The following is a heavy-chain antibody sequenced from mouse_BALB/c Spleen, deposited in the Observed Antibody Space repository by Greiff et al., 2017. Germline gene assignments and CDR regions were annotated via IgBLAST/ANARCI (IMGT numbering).Heavy chain of an antibody. CDR2: ISDGGSYT. V-gene: IGHV5-4*02. CDR3: ARGLGPFAMDN. D-gene: IGHD3-3*01. Sequence: EVNLVESGGGLVKPGGSLKLSCAASGFTFSDYYMYWVRQTPEKRLEWVATISDGGSYTYYPDSVKGRFTISRENAKNNLYLQRSSLKSEDTAMYYGARGLGPFAMDNWVKETSVTVSS. CDR1: GFTFSDYY. J-gene: IGHJ4*01.